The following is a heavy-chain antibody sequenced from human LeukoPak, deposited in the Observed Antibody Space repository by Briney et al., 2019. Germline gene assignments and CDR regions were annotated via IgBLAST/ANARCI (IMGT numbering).Heavy chain of an antibody. CDR1: GGSISSYY. D-gene: IGHD6-6*01. V-gene: IGHV4-59*01. Sequence: PSETLSLTCTVSGGSISSYYWSWIRQPPGEGLEWIGYIYYSGSTKYNPSLKNRVTMSVDTSKNQFSLNLSSVTAADTAVYYCAAFYSSSAAHFDYWGQGTLVTVSS. J-gene: IGHJ4*02. CDR2: IYYSGST. CDR3: AAFYSSSAAHFDY.